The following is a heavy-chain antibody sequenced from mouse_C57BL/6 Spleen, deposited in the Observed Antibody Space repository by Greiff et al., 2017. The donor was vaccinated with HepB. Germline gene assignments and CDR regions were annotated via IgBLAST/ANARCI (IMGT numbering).Heavy chain of an antibody. Sequence: QVQLQQPGAELVMPGASVKLSCKASGYTFTSYWMHWVKQRPGQGLEWIGEIDPSDSYTNYNQKFKGKSTLTVDKSSSTAYMQLSSLTSEDSAVYYCARREGSYYGSSYGDYYAMDYWGQGTSVTVSS. D-gene: IGHD1-1*01. CDR3: ARREGSYYGSSYGDYYAMDY. CDR2: IDPSDSYT. V-gene: IGHV1-69*01. J-gene: IGHJ4*01. CDR1: GYTFTSYW.